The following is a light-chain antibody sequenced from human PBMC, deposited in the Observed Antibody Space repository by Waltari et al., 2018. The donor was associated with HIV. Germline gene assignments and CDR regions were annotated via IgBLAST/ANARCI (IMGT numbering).Light chain of an antibody. V-gene: IGLV3-21*02. J-gene: IGLJ3*02. CDR2: DDS. Sequence: SYLLPQSPSVSLAPGQTARITSRANALGSKSVHWYQQTPGQAPVLLVYDDSDRPSGIPERFSGSNSGNAATLTISRVEVGDEADYFCQVWETSSDLRLWVFGGGSRLTVL. CDR1: ALGSKS. CDR3: QVWETSSDLRLWV.